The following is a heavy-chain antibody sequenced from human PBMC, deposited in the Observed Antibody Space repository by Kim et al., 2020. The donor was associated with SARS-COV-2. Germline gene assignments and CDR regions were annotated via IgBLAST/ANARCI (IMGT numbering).Heavy chain of an antibody. J-gene: IGHJ6*02. CDR1: GFTFSSYA. Sequence: GGSLRLSCAASGFTFSSYAMNWVRQAPGKGLEWVSIISGSGGNTYYADSVKGRSTISRDNSRNTLYLQINSLRAEDTAVYYCAKDGPRGCTSASCSSPDVWGQGTTVTVSS. D-gene: IGHD2-2*01. CDR3: AKDGPRGCTSASCSSPDV. CDR2: ISGSGGNT. V-gene: IGHV3-23*01.